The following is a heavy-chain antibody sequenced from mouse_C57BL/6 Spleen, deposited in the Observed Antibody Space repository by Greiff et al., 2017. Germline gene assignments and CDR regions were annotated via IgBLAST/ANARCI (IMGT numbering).Heavy chain of an antibody. D-gene: IGHD1-1*01. J-gene: IGHJ3*01. V-gene: IGHV1-15*01. CDR3: TRWGLLLAWFAY. CDR1: GYTFTDYE. CDR2: IDPETGGT. Sequence: QVQLQQSGAELVRPGASVTLSCKASGYTFTDYEMHWVKQTPVHGLEWIGAIDPETGGTAYNQKFKGKAILTADKSSSTAYIELRSLTSEDSAVYYCTRWGLLLAWFAYWGQGTLVTVSA.